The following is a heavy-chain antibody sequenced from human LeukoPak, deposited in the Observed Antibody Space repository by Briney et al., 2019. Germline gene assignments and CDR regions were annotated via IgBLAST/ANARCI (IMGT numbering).Heavy chain of an antibody. D-gene: IGHD3-16*01. J-gene: IGHJ4*02. CDR2: IGSAGINT. V-gene: IGHV3-23*01. CDR3: AISRGYFDN. CDR1: GFTFSNYG. Sequence: PGGSLRLSCAASGFTFSNYGMSWVRQAPGKGLEWVSAIGSAGINTYYADSVKGRFTISRDNSKDILYLQMNSLRVEDTAVYFGAISRGYFDNWGQGTLVIVSS.